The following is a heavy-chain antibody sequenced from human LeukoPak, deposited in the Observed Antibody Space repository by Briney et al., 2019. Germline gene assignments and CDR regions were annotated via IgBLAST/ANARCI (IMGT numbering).Heavy chain of an antibody. D-gene: IGHD4-23*01. CDR2: IRSKANSYAT. V-gene: IGHV3-73*01. CDR1: GFPFSSYG. CDR3: TSPADTTVGPYYYYMDV. J-gene: IGHJ6*03. Sequence: GGSLRLSCTASGFPFSSYGMHWVRQASGKGLEWVGRIRSKANSYATAYAASVKGRFTISRDDSKNTAYLQMNSLKTEDTAVYYCTSPADTTVGPYYYYMDVWGKGTTVTISS.